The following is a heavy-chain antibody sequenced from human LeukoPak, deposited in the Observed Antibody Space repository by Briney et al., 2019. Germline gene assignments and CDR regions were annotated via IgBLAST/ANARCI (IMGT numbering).Heavy chain of an antibody. D-gene: IGHD3-10*01. Sequence: SETLSLTCAVYGGSFSGYYWSWIRQPPGKGLEWIGEINHSGSTNYNPSLKSRVTISVGTSKNQFSLKLSSVTAADTAVYYCARGPPYYYGSGSYKQYWFDPWGQGTLVTVSS. CDR1: GGSFSGYY. J-gene: IGHJ5*02. V-gene: IGHV4-34*01. CDR2: INHSGST. CDR3: ARGPPYYYGSGSYKQYWFDP.